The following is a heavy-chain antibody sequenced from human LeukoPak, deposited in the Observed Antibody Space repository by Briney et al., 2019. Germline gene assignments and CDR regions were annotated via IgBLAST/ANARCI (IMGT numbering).Heavy chain of an antibody. D-gene: IGHD3-3*01. CDR2: ISGSGGST. CDR3: ARDFWSGRNYYYGMDV. V-gene: IGHV3-23*01. J-gene: IGHJ6*02. CDR1: GFTFSSYA. Sequence: GGSLRLSCAASGFTFSSYAMSWVRQAPGKGLEWVSAISGSGGSTYYADSVKGRFTISRDNSKNTLYLQMNSLRAEDTAVYYCARDFWSGRNYYYGMDVWGQGTTVTVSS.